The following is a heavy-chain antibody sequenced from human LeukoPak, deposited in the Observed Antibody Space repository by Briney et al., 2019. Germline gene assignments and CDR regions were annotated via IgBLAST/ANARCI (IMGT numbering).Heavy chain of an antibody. Sequence: KTSETLSLTCTVSGYSISSGYYWGWIRQPPGKGLEWIGSIYHSGSTYYNPSLKSRVTISVDTSKNQFSLKLSSVTAADTAVYYCARAMEWELLHWFDPWGQGTLVTVSS. CDR3: ARAMEWELLHWFDP. CDR2: IYHSGST. V-gene: IGHV4-38-2*02. D-gene: IGHD1-26*01. CDR1: GYSISSGYY. J-gene: IGHJ5*02.